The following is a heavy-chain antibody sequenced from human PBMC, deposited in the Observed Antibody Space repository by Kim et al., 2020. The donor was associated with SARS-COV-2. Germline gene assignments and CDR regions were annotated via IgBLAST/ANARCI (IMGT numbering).Heavy chain of an antibody. CDR3: ARHALRYFDWLLPHFDY. V-gene: IGHV4-59*08. J-gene: IGHJ4*02. D-gene: IGHD3-9*01. Sequence: LKSRVTISVATSKSQFSLKLSSVTAADTAVYYCARHALRYFDWLLPHFDYWGQGTLVTVSS.